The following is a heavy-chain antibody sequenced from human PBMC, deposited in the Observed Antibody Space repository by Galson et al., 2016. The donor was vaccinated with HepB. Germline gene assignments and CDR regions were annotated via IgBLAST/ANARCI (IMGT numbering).Heavy chain of an antibody. D-gene: IGHD3-3*01. CDR2: ISYDGNNK. J-gene: IGHJ3*01. CDR3: AGDVVDWRGYYLVFALDV. CDR1: GFTFSSHA. V-gene: IGHV3-30*04. Sequence: LRLSCAASGFTFSSHAMHWVRQAPGKGLEWVAGISYDGNNKYEGDSVKGRFTMSRDNPKNTVHLQMNSLRADDTAVYYCAGDVVDWRGYYLVFALDVWGQGTMVTVSS.